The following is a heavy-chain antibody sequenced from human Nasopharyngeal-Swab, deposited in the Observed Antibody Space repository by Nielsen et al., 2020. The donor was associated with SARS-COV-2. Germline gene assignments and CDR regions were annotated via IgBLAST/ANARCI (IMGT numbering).Heavy chain of an antibody. Sequence: GKGLEWIGEINHSGRTNYNPSLKSRVTISVDTSNNQFSLKLSSVTAADTAVYYCARGSRSGINNYSSGWYFFDYWGQGALVTVSS. V-gene: IGHV4-34*01. J-gene: IGHJ4*02. CDR3: ARGSRSGINNYSSGWYFFDY. D-gene: IGHD6-19*01. CDR2: INHSGRT.